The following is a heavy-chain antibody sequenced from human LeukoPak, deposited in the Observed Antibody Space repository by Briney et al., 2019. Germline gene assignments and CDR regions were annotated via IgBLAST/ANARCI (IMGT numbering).Heavy chain of an antibody. CDR3: AREDRYCSSTSCYVWFDP. CDR2: IYYSGST. D-gene: IGHD2-2*01. J-gene: IGHJ5*02. CDR1: GGSISSSSYY. Sequence: PSETLSLTCTVSGGSISSSSYYWGWIRQPPGKGLEGIGSIYYSGSTYYNPSLKSRVTISVDTSKNQFSLKLSSVTAADTAVYYCAREDRYCSSTSCYVWFDPWGQGTLVTVSS. V-gene: IGHV4-39*02.